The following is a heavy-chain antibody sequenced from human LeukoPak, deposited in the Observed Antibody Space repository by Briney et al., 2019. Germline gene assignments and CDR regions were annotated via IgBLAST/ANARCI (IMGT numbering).Heavy chain of an antibody. V-gene: IGHV4-30-2*01. Sequence: SQTLSLTCAVSGGSISSGGYSWSWIRQPPGKGLEWIGYIYHSGSTYYNPSLESRVTISVDRSKNQFSLKLSSVTAADTAVYYCARVVVVATYLDYWGQGTLVTVSS. CDR2: IYHSGST. CDR3: ARVVVVATYLDY. D-gene: IGHD3-22*01. J-gene: IGHJ4*02. CDR1: GGSISSGGYS.